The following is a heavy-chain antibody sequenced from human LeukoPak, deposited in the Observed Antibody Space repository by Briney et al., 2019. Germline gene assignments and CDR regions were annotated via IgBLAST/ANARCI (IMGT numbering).Heavy chain of an antibody. CDR3: ARGSFTADSFDY. Sequence: ASVKVSCKASGYTFTSYDINWVRQATGQGLEWMGWMNPNSGNTGYAQKFQGRVTITRNTSISTAYMELSSLRSEDTAVYYCARGSFTADSFDYWGQGTLVTVSS. CDR2: MNPNSGNT. V-gene: IGHV1-8*03. J-gene: IGHJ4*02. CDR1: GYTFTSYD. D-gene: IGHD3-3*01.